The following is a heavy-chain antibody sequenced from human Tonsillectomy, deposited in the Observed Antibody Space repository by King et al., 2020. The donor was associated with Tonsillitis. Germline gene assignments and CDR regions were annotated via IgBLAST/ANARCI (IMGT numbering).Heavy chain of an antibody. CDR1: GFTFSSYG. Sequence: VQLVESGGGVVQPGRSLRLSCAASGFTFSSYGMHWVRQAPGKGLEWVAVIWYDGSNKYYADSVKGRFTISRDYSKNTLYLQMNSLRAEDTAVYYCARDQTTEHYYFDYWGQGTLVTVSS. J-gene: IGHJ4*02. V-gene: IGHV3-33*01. CDR3: ARDQTTEHYYFDY. D-gene: IGHD4-17*01. CDR2: IWYDGSNK.